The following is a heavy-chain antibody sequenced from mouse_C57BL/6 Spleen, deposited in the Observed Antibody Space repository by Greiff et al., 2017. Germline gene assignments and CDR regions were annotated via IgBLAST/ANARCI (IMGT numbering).Heavy chain of an antibody. Sequence: EVQLQQSGPELVQPGASVKISCKASGYSFTGYYMNWVKQSPEKSLEWIGEINPSTGGTTYNQKFKAKATLTVDKSSSTAYMQLKSLTSEDSAVYYCARDDGYLYFDYWGQGTTLTVSA. CDR3: ARDDGYLYFDY. CDR2: INPSTGGT. J-gene: IGHJ2*01. CDR1: GYSFTGYY. D-gene: IGHD2-3*01. V-gene: IGHV1-42*01.